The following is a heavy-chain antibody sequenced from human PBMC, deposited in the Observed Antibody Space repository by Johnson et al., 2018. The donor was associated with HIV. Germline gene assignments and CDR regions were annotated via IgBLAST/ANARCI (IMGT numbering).Heavy chain of an antibody. CDR1: RFTFSSHA. J-gene: IGHJ3*02. V-gene: IGHV3-30*04. D-gene: IGHD5-12*01. CDR2: ISFDGRNK. Sequence: VQLVESGGGVVQPGRSLRLSCAASRFTFSSHAMHWVRQAPGKGLEWVAVISFDGRNKFYADSVKGRFTISRDNSKNTLYLQMNSLRAEDTAVYYCARDAPNFFTSGVRDDAFDIWGPGTMVTVSP. CDR3: ARDAPNFFTSGVRDDAFDI.